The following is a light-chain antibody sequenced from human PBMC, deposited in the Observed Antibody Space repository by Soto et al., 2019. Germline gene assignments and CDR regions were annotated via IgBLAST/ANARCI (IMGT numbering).Light chain of an antibody. J-gene: IGKJ1*01. Sequence: DIQMTQSPSSLSASVGDRVTITCRASQSISNWLAWYQQKPGKAPNLLIYKASSLKSGVPLRFSGSGSGTEFTLTINSLQPDDFATYYCQQYDTYWTFGQGTKV. CDR1: QSISNW. CDR3: QQYDTYWT. V-gene: IGKV1-5*03. CDR2: KAS.